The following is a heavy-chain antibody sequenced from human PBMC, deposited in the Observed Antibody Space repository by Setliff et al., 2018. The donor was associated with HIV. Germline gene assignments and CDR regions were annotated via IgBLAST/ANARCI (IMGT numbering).Heavy chain of an antibody. D-gene: IGHD3-22*01. Sequence: HPGGSLRLSCAVSGFTFTNYSMNWVRQAPGKGLEWVSYIGGRGSTIYYADSVRGRFTISRDNAKNSLYLQMNSLRAEDTAVFYCARSPYSSGLGYYFDYWGQGTLVTVSS. CDR1: GFTFTNYS. V-gene: IGHV3-48*01. CDR2: IGGRGSTI. CDR3: ARSPYSSGLGYYFDY. J-gene: IGHJ4*02.